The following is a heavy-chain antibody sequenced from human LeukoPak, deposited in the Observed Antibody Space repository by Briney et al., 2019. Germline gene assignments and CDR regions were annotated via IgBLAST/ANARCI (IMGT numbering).Heavy chain of an antibody. CDR1: GGSISSYY. CDR3: ARDAGVSSSWYGGWFDP. CDR2: IYYSGST. J-gene: IGHJ5*02. Sequence: SETLSLTCTVSGGSISSYYWSWNRQPPGKGLEWIGYIYYSGSTNYNPSLKSRVIISVDTSKNQFSLKLSSVTAADTAVYYCARDAGVSSSWYGGWFDPWGQGTLVTVSS. D-gene: IGHD6-13*01. V-gene: IGHV4-59*01.